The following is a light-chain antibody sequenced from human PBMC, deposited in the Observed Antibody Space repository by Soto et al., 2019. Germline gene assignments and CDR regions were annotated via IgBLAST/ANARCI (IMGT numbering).Light chain of an antibody. J-gene: IGLJ1*01. Sequence: CTGTSSDVGGYNYVSWYQHHPGKAPKLMIYDVDKRPSGVPGRFSGSKSGNTASLTISGLQAEDEADYYCCSYAGSYPFVFGTGTKVTVL. CDR1: SSDVGGYNY. V-gene: IGLV2-11*01. CDR3: CSYAGSYPFV. CDR2: DVD.